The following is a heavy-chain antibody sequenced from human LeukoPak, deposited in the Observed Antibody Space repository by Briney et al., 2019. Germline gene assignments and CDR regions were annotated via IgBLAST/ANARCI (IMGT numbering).Heavy chain of an antibody. D-gene: IGHD6-13*01. V-gene: IGHV3-48*03. J-gene: IGHJ4*02. CDR2: ISSSGSTI. CDR1: GFTFSSYE. CDR3: GSMAAAGTSDY. Sequence: GGSLRLSCAASGFTFSSYEMNWVRQAPGKGLEWVSYISSSGSTIYYADSVKGRFTISRDNAKNSLYLQMNSLRAEDTAVYYCGSMAAAGTSDYWGQGTLVTVPS.